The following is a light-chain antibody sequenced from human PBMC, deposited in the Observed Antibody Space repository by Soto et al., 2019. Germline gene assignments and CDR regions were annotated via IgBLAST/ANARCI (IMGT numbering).Light chain of an antibody. Sequence: EIVMTQSPATLSVSPGERATLSCRAGQSISNNLAWYQQKPGQAPRLLIYGASTMATGIPARFTGSGSGTEFTLTISSLQSEDFAVYYCQQYSNWPRTFGQGTKVEIK. CDR1: QSISNN. V-gene: IGKV3-15*01. J-gene: IGKJ1*01. CDR3: QQYSNWPRT. CDR2: GAS.